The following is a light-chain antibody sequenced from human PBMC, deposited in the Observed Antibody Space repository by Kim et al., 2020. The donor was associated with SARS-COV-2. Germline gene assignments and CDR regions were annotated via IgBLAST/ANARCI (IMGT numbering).Light chain of an antibody. Sequence: SSELTQDPAVSVALGQTVRITCQGDSLRSYYATCYQQKPGQAPIPVIYGKNNRPSGIPDRFSGSSSGNTASLTITGTQAGDEADYYCNSRDSNDYVVFGG. CDR3: NSRDSNDYVV. CDR2: GKN. CDR1: SLRSYY. J-gene: IGLJ2*01. V-gene: IGLV3-19*01.